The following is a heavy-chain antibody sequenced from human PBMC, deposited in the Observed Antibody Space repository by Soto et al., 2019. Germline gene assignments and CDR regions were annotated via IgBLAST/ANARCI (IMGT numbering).Heavy chain of an antibody. Sequence: GGSLRLSCAASGFTFNIYAMSWVRQAPGKGLEWVSAISGSGGGTYYADSVKGRFTISRDNSKNTLYLQMNSLRAEDTAVYYCAKSPRIYYYDSSGYYDNWGQGTLVTVSS. V-gene: IGHV3-23*01. CDR2: ISGSGGGT. J-gene: IGHJ4*02. CDR3: AKSPRIYYYDSSGYYDN. D-gene: IGHD3-22*01. CDR1: GFTFNIYA.